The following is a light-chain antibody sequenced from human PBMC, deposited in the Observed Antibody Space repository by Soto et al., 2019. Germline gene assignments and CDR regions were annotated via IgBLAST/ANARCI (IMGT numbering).Light chain of an antibody. J-gene: IGKJ2*01. CDR3: QQYVGSPYT. CDR1: QSVNSIY. CDR2: DAY. V-gene: IGKV3-20*01. Sequence: EIVLTQSPGTLSLSPGERATLSCRASQSVNSIYLAWYQQKPGQAPRLLIFDAYSRATSIPDRFSGSGSGTDFTLTISRLEPEDFAVYYCQQYVGSPYTFGQGTKLEIK.